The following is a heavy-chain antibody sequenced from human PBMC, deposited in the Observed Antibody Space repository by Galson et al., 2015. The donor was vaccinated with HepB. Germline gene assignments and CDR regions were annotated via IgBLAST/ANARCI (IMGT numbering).Heavy chain of an antibody. CDR1: GGSVTSGSYY. D-gene: IGHD3-3*01. CDR3: ARASGPPGYDFWSGYSTRFDP. J-gene: IGHJ5*02. CDR2: IYYSGST. V-gene: IGHV4-31*03. Sequence: TLSLTCTVSGGSVTSGSYYWSWIRQHPGKGLEWIGYIYYSGSTYYNPSLKSRVTISVDTSKNQFSLKLSSVTAADTAVYYCARASGPPGYDFWSGYSTRFDPWGQGTLVTVSS.